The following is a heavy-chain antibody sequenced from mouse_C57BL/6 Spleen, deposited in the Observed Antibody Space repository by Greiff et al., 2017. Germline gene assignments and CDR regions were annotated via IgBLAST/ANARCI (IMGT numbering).Heavy chain of an antibody. CDR3: NRSDGYYGFAY. V-gene: IGHV6-6*01. Sequence: EVKLMESGGGLVQPGGSMKLSCAASGFTFSDAWMDWVRQSPEKGLEWVAEIRHKANNHASYYAVSVKGRFTISRYDSKSSVYLHMHSLRAEDTGIYYSNRSDGYYGFAYWGQGTLVTVSA. CDR1: GFTFSDAW. J-gene: IGHJ3*01. D-gene: IGHD2-3*01. CDR2: IRHKANNHAS.